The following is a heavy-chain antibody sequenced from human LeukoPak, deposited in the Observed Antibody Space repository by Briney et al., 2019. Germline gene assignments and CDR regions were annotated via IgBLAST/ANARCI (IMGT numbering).Heavy chain of an antibody. V-gene: IGHV1-2*02. CDR2: INPNSGGT. CDR1: GYTFTGYY. J-gene: IGHJ4*02. Sequence: GASVKVSCKASGYTFTGYYMHWVRQAPGQGLEWMGWINPNSGGTNYAQKFQGRVTMTRDTSISTAYMELSRLRSDDTAVYYCARVPLYYDILTGQPPLDYWGQGTLVTVSS. CDR3: ARVPLYYDILTGQPPLDY. D-gene: IGHD3-9*01.